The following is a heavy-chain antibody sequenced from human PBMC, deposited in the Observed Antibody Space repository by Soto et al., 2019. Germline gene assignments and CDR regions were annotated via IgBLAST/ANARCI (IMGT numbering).Heavy chain of an antibody. D-gene: IGHD6-6*01. V-gene: IGHV4-31*03. CDR2: IYYSGST. CDR1: GGSISSGGYY. J-gene: IGHJ5*02. Sequence: QVQLQESGPGLVKPSQTLSLTCTVSGGSISSGGYYWRWIRQHPGKGLEWIGYIYYSGSTYYNPSLKSRVTISVDTSKNPFSLKLSSVTAADTAVYYCARAAARNNWFDPWGQGTLVTVSS. CDR3: ARAAARNNWFDP.